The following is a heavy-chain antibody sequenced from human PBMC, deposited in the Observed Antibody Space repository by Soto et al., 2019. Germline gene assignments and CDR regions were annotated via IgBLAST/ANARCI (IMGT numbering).Heavy chain of an antibody. CDR3: ARLPPKDYDSSGYYYFDY. CDR1: GGSCSGYY. V-gene: IGHV4-34*01. J-gene: IGHJ4*02. CDR2: INHSGST. Sequence: LETLPLTCAVYGGSCSGYYWSWIRQPPGKGLEWIGEINHSGSTNYNPSLKSRVTISVDTSKNQFSLKLSSVTAADTAVYYCARLPPKDYDSSGYYYFDYWGQGTLVTVSS. D-gene: IGHD3-22*01.